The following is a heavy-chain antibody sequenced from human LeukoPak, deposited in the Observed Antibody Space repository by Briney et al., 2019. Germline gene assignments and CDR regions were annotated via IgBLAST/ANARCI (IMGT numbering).Heavy chain of an antibody. V-gene: IGHV5-10-1*01. CDR3: ASIFWDDVFDI. CDR1: GYSLTSYW. CDR2: VDPSDSYT. D-gene: IGHD3-9*01. J-gene: IGHJ3*02. Sequence: GESLRISCKGSGYSLTSYWISWVRQMPGKGLEWMGRVDPSDSYTNYSPSFQGHVSISADKSISTAYLQWRSLKASDTAMYYCASIFWDDVFDIWGQGTMVTVSS.